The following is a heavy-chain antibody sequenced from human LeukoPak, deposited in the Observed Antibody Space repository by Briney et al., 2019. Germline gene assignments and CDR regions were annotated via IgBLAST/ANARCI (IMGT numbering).Heavy chain of an antibody. CDR2: INPNSGGT. J-gene: IGHJ4*02. V-gene: IGHV1-2*02. CDR1: GYTFTGYY. Sequence: ASVKVSCKASGYTFTGYYMRWVRQAPGQGLEWMGWINPNSGGTNYAQKFQGRVTMTRDTSISTAYMELSRLRSDDTAVYYCARSYYGSGSYLPKYYFDYWGQGTLVTVSS. D-gene: IGHD3-10*01. CDR3: ARSYYGSGSYLPKYYFDY.